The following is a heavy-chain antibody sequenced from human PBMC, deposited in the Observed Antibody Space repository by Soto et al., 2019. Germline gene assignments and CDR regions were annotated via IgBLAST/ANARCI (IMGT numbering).Heavy chain of an antibody. J-gene: IGHJ4*01. CDR3: ARDFYGVDY. Sequence: GGSLRLSCAASGFTFSSYAMHWVRQAPGKGLEWVAVISYDGSNKYYADSVKGRFTISRDNSKNTLYLQMNSLRAEDTAVYYCARDFYGVDYWGHGTLVTVSS. CDR2: ISYDGSNK. V-gene: IGHV3-30-3*01. CDR1: GFTFSSYA. D-gene: IGHD3-10*01.